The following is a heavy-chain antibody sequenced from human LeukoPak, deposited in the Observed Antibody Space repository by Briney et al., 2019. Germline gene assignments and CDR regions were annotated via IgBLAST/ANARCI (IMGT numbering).Heavy chain of an antibody. V-gene: IGHV1-2*02. Sequence: GASVKVSCKASGYTFTGYYMHWVRQAPGQGLEWMGWINPNSGGTNYAQKLQGRVTMTTGTSTSTAYMELRSLRSDDTAVYYCARDPTLPGGGWYIGRWAPGFDYWGQGTLVTVSS. CDR1: GYTFTGYY. D-gene: IGHD6-19*01. J-gene: IGHJ4*02. CDR2: INPNSGGT. CDR3: ARDPTLPGGGWYIGRWAPGFDY.